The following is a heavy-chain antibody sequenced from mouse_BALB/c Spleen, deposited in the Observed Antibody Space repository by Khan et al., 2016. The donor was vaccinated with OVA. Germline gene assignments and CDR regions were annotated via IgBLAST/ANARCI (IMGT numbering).Heavy chain of an antibody. D-gene: IGHD1-1*01. V-gene: IGHV1-7*01. CDR1: GYTFINYW. CDR3: ARCDRRWDFDY. CDR2: INPSTGYT. Sequence: QVRLQQSGAELAKPGASVKMSCKASGYTFINYWILWVKQRPRQGLEWIGYINPSTGYTEYNQNFKDKATLTADKSSNTAYMHLSSLTSEDTAVFYSARCDRRWDFDYWGQGTTLTVSS. J-gene: IGHJ2*01.